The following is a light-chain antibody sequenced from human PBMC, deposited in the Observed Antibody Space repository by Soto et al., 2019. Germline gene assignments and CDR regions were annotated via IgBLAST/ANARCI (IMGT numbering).Light chain of an antibody. CDR3: GAWDDSLKGYV. J-gene: IGLJ1*01. CDR2: SNN. CDR1: SSNIGSNT. V-gene: IGLV1-44*01. Sequence: QAVVTQPPSASGTPGQRVTISCSGSSSNIGSNTVNWYQQVPGTAPKLLIYSNNQRPSGVPDRFSGSKSGTAASLAISGLQSEDEADYYCGAWDDSLKGYVFGSGTKVTVL.